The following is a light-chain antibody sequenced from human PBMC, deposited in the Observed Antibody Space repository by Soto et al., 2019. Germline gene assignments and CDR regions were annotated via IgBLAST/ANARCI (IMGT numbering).Light chain of an antibody. Sequence: DIVMTQSPLSLPVTPGEPASISCRSSQSLLHNNGNNFLDWYLQKPGQSPQLLIYLGSNRASGVPDRFSGGGSGIDFTLKISRVEAEDVGVYYCMQALQTPLSSGQGTKLEIK. CDR1: QSLLHNNGNNF. CDR3: MQALQTPLS. J-gene: IGKJ2*01. V-gene: IGKV2-28*01. CDR2: LGS.